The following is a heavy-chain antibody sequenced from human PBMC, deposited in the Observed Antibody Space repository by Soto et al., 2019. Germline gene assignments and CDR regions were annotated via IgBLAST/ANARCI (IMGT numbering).Heavy chain of an antibody. Sequence: ETLSLTCAVYGGSFSGYYWSWIRQPPGKGLEWIGEINHSGSTNYNPSLKSRVTISVDTSKNQFSLKLSSVTAADTAVYYCARGSSGWSSYYYYGMDVWGQGTTVTAP. J-gene: IGHJ6*02. CDR3: ARGSSGWSSYYYYGMDV. CDR1: GGSFSGYY. V-gene: IGHV4-34*01. D-gene: IGHD6-19*01. CDR2: INHSGST.